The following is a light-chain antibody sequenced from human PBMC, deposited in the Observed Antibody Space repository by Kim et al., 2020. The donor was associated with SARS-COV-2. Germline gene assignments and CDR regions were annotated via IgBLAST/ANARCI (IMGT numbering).Light chain of an antibody. J-gene: IGLJ1*01. CDR1: SLRSYY. Sequence: SSELTQDPAVSVALGQTVRITCQGDSLRSYYASWYQKKPGQAPVLVIYGKNNRPSGIPDRFSGSSSGNTASLTITGAQAEDEADYYCNSRDSSGNHLGVFGTGTKVTVL. V-gene: IGLV3-19*01. CDR3: NSRDSSGNHLGV. CDR2: GKN.